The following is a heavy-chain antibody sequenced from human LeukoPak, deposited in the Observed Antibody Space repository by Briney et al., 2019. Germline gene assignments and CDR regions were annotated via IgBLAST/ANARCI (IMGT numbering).Heavy chain of an antibody. CDR3: ARHPVLYGDYWFDP. V-gene: IGHV4-39*01. D-gene: IGHD4-17*01. Sequence: PSETLSLTCTVSGGSISSSSYYWGWIRQPPGKGLEWIGSIYYSGSTYYNPSLKCRVTISVDTSKNQFSLKLSSVTAADTAVYYCARHPVLYGDYWFDPWGQGTLVTVSS. CDR1: GGSISSSSYY. J-gene: IGHJ5*02. CDR2: IYYSGST.